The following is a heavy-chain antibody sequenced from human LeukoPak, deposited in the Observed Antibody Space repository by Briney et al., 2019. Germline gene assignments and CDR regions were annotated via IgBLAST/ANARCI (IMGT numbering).Heavy chain of an antibody. Sequence: ASVKVSCKSSGHTFNNHFIHWVRQAPGQGLEWMGIINPSGGTTSYAQKFQSRVSMTSDTSTSTVYMELSIMRYEDTGVYYCARDNRGERTPGWGYGGFDIWGQGTMVRVSS. J-gene: IGHJ3*02. CDR1: GHTFNNHF. D-gene: IGHD3-16*01. CDR3: ARDNRGERTPGWGYGGFDI. V-gene: IGHV1-46*02. CDR2: INPSGGTT.